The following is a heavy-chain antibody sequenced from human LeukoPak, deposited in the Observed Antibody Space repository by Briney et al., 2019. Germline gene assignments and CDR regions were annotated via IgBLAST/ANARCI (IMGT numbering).Heavy chain of an antibody. J-gene: IGHJ4*02. CDR2: INNDGSST. CDR1: GFTFDDYA. V-gene: IGHV3-74*01. CDR3: ARTQGF. Sequence: GGSLRLSCAASGFTFDDYAMSWVRQAPGKGLVWVSQINNDGSSTTYADSVKGRFTISRDNAKNTLYLQMNSLRVEDTAVYYCARTQGFWGQGTLVTVSS.